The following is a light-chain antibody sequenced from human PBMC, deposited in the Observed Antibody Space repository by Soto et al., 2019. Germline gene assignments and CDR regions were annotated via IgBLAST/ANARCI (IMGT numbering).Light chain of an antibody. J-gene: IGLJ2*01. CDR2: GVN. Sequence: QSVLTQPASVSGSPGQSITISCTGTSSDVGGYNYVSWYQHQPGKAPKLMFYGVNNRPSGVSNRFSASKSGNTASLTISGLQAEDEAEYYCISYTSSSTLVFGGGTKVTVL. CDR3: ISYTSSSTLV. CDR1: SSDVGGYNY. V-gene: IGLV2-14*03.